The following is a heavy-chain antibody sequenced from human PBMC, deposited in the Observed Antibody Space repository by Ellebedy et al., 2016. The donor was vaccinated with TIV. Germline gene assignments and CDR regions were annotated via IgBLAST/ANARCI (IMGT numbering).Heavy chain of an antibody. Sequence: PGGSLRLSCAASGFTFSRYEIHWLRQSAGKGLEWLAVISTDGSRKDYADSVQGRFIISRDNSQDTVHLQMHSLRAEDTAVYYCTKRGVAWAAFDIWGPGTLVTVSS. CDR1: GFTFSRYE. J-gene: IGHJ3*02. D-gene: IGHD7-27*01. V-gene: IGHV3-30*04. CDR2: ISTDGSRK. CDR3: TKRGVAWAAFDI.